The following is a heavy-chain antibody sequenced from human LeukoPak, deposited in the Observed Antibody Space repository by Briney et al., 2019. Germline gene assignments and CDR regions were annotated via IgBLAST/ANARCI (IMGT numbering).Heavy chain of an antibody. CDR2: IRSNAYRGTT. CDR1: GFTPGDHA. CDR3: SRGPMQLWLHNGMDV. Sequence: GGSLRLSCTTSGFTPGDHAMSWVRQAPGKGLEWVGFIRSNAYRGTTEYAVSVKGRFTISRDDSKSIVYLQMNSLKSDDSAVYYCSRGPMQLWLHNGMDVWGQGTTVTVSS. J-gene: IGHJ6*02. V-gene: IGHV3-49*04. D-gene: IGHD5-18*01.